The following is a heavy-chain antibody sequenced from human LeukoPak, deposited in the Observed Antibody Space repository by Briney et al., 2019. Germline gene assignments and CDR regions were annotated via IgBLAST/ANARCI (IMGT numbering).Heavy chain of an antibody. CDR3: ARIGYCSSTSCYKFDY. V-gene: IGHV1-2*06. CDR1: GYTFTSYY. CDR2: INPNSGGT. D-gene: IGHD2-2*02. Sequence: GASVKVSCKASGYTFTSYYMHWVRQAHGQGLEWMGRINPNSGGTNYAQKFQGRVTMTRDTSISTAYMELSRLRSDDTAVYYCARIGYCSSTSCYKFDYWGQGTLVTVSS. J-gene: IGHJ4*02.